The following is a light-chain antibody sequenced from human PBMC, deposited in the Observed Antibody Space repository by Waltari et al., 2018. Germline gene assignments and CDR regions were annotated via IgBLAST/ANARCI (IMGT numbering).Light chain of an antibody. CDR2: AAS. J-gene: IGKJ1*01. CDR1: QSVSRTV. Sequence: SCRASQSVSRTVAWYQQKPGQAPNLLIYAASTRATGIPDRFSGSGSGTDFSLTISRLEPEDFAVYYCQHYVRLPATFGQGTKVEIK. CDR3: QHYVRLPAT. V-gene: IGKV3-20*01.